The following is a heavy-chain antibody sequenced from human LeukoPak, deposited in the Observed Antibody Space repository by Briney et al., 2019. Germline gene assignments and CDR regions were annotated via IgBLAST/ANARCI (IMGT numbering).Heavy chain of an antibody. J-gene: IGHJ6*03. CDR1: GFIFKDFP. CDR3: ARGGYSSSWYYYYMDV. CDR2: ISAGGDLT. V-gene: IGHV3-23*01. Sequence: GGSLRLSCAVSGFIFKDFPMTWVRQAPGRGLEWLSGISAGGDLTFHADSLKGRFTISRDNAKSSLYLQMNSLRAEDTAVYYCARGGYSSSWYYYYMDVWGKGTTVTVSS. D-gene: IGHD6-13*01.